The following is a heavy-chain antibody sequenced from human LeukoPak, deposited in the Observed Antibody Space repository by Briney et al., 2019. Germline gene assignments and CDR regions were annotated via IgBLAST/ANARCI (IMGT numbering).Heavy chain of an antibody. D-gene: IGHD3-9*01. J-gene: IGHJ4*02. CDR3: ARVQESQIDYYFDY. V-gene: IGHV4-59*01. Sequence: SETLSLTCAVYGGSFSGYYWSWIRQPPGKGLEWIGYIFYSGSTNYTNYNPSLKSRVTISVDTSKNQFSLKLSSVTAADTAMYYCARVQESQIDYYFDYWGQGTLVTVSS. CDR1: GGSFSGYY. CDR2: IFYSGSTNYT.